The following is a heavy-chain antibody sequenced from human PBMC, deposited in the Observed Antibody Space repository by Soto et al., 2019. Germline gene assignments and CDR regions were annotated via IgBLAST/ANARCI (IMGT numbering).Heavy chain of an antibody. CDR3: AKEPRPYTVPYFDY. Sequence: QVQLVESGGGVVQPGRSLRLSCAASGFTFSSYGMHWVRQAPGKGLEWVAVISYDGSNKYYADSVKGRFTISRDNSKNTLYLQMNSLRAEDTAVYYCAKEPRPYTVPYFDYWGQGTLVTVSS. V-gene: IGHV3-30*18. J-gene: IGHJ4*02. CDR2: ISYDGSNK. D-gene: IGHD4-17*01. CDR1: GFTFSSYG.